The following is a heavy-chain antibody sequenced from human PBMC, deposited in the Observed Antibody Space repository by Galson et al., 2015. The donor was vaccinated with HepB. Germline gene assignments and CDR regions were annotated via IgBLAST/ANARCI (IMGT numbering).Heavy chain of an antibody. Sequence: CAISGDSVSSTSAAWNWIRQSPSRGLEWLGRTYYRSKWYNDYAVSVKSRITINPDTSKNQFSLQLNSVTPEDTAVYYCARALELPHGLDAFDIWGQGTMVTVSS. V-gene: IGHV6-1*01. CDR1: GDSVSSTSAA. CDR3: ARALELPHGLDAFDI. J-gene: IGHJ3*02. D-gene: IGHD1-7*01. CDR2: TYYRSKWYN.